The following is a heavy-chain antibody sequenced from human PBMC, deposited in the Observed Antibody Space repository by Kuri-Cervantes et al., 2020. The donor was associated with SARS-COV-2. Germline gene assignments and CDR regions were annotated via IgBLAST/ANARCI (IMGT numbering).Heavy chain of an antibody. Sequence: SVKVSCKASGGTFSSYAISWVRQAPGQGLEWMGGIIPIFGTANYAQKFQGRVTITTDESTSTAYMELSSLRSEDTAVYYCARDWGWIKLWPNYAFDIWGQGTMVTVSS. CDR3: ARDWGWIKLWPNYAFDI. CDR1: GGTFSSYA. CDR2: IIPIFGTA. J-gene: IGHJ3*02. V-gene: IGHV1-69*05. D-gene: IGHD5-18*01.